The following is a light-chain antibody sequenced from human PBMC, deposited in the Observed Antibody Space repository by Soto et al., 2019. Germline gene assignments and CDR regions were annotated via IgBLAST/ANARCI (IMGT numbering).Light chain of an antibody. V-gene: IGKV3-15*01. CDR1: QSVAGD. CDR3: KQYNNWPLT. CDR2: GAS. J-gene: IGKJ4*01. Sequence: EIVLTQSPVTLSVSPGEGATLSCRASQSVAGDLAWFQQTPGQVPRLLIYGASTRATGVPARFRGSGSGTDFTLTISSLGSGVFEFYYCKQYNNWPLTFGGGTNVEIK.